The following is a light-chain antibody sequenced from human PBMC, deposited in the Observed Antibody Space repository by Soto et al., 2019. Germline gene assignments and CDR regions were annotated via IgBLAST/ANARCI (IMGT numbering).Light chain of an antibody. J-gene: IGKJ1*01. CDR3: QQYDVSWT. V-gene: IGKV1-5*01. Sequence: DIQMTQSPSTLSASVGDTVTITCRASQRISYYLNWFQQKPGRAPKLLIYAASSLESGVPSRFSGGGSGTDFTLTISSLQPDDFAAYYCQQYDVSWTFGQGTKVDIK. CDR2: AAS. CDR1: QRISYY.